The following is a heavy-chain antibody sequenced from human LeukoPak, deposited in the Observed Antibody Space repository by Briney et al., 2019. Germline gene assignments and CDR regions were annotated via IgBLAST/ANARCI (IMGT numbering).Heavy chain of an antibody. CDR1: GFTFSSYG. D-gene: IGHD2-15*01. CDR2: IRFDGSNE. CDR3: AKDGEYCSGGSCYSLYYYYYGMDV. J-gene: IGHJ6*02. V-gene: IGHV3-30*02. Sequence: GGSLRLSCAASGFTFSSYGMHWVRQAPGKGLEWVAFIRFDGSNEYCADSVKGRFTISRDNSKNTLYLQMNSLRAEDTAVYYCAKDGEYCSGGSCYSLYYYYYGMDVWGQGTTVTVSS.